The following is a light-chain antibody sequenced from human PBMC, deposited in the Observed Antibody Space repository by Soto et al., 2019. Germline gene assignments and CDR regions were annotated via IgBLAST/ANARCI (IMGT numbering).Light chain of an antibody. CDR2: DVT. J-gene: IGLJ1*01. CDR1: SSDVGGYDY. V-gene: IGLV2-11*01. Sequence: QSALTQPHSVSGSPGQSVTISCTGTSSDVGGYDYVSWYQHHPGEAPKFIIYDVTKRPSGVPDRFSGSKSGNTASLTISGLQADDEADYYCCSYAVTNTFVFGTGTKVTVL. CDR3: CSYAVTNTFV.